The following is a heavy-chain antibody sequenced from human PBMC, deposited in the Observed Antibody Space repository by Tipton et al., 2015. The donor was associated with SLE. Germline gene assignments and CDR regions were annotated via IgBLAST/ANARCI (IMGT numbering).Heavy chain of an antibody. CDR2: FYYSGST. CDR1: GDSISSSTYYY. J-gene: IGHJ4*02. CDR3: ARGGDSNSPFDY. D-gene: IGHD6-6*01. V-gene: IGHV4-39*06. Sequence: TLSLTCTVSGDSISSSTYYYWGWIRQPPGKGLEWIGSFYYSGSTHYNPSLKSPFTISIDTSKNQFPLMLSSVTAADTAVYYCARGGDSNSPFDYWGQGTLVTVSS.